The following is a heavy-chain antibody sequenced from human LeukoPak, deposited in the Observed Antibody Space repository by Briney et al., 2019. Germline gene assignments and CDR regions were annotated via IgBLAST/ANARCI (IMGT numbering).Heavy chain of an antibody. CDR1: GGSISSSNW. D-gene: IGHD2-15*01. J-gene: IGHJ4*02. Sequence: SGTLSLTCAVSGGSISSSNWWSWVRQPPGKGLEWIGEIYHSGSTNYNPSLKSRVTISVDKSKNQFSLKLSSVTAADTAVYYCAKGSGPYCSGGSCYFDYWGQGTLVTVSS. CDR3: AKGSGPYCSGGSCYFDY. V-gene: IGHV4-4*02. CDR2: IYHSGST.